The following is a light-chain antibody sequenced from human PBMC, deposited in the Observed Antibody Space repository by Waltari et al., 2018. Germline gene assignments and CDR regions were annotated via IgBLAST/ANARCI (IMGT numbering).Light chain of an antibody. Sequence: QSALTQPRSVSGSPGQSVTISCTGTSNDVGGYNYLSWYIQPPGKAPKLIIYDVTKRPAGVPDRFSGSKSGNTASLTISGLQADDEAGYYCCSYAGSDTFVFGTGTEVNVL. CDR2: DVT. CDR3: CSYAGSDTFV. V-gene: IGLV2-11*01. J-gene: IGLJ1*01. CDR1: SNDVGGYNY.